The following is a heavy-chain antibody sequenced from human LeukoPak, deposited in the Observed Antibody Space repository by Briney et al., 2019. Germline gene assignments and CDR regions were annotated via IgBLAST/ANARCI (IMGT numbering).Heavy chain of an antibody. CDR1: GFTFSSYT. CDR3: ARDPAADDY. V-gene: IGHV3-21*01. D-gene: IGHD6-13*01. J-gene: IGHJ4*02. Sequence: GGSLRLSCVASGFTFSSYTMNWVRQAPGKGLEWVPSITSGSYIYYAESVKGRFTISRDNAKNSPYLQMDSLRAEDTAVYYCARDPAADDYWGQGTLVTVSS. CDR2: ITSGSYI.